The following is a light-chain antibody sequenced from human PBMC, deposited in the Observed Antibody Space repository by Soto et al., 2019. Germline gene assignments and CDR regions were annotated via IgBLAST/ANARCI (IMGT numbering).Light chain of an antibody. CDR3: QKYNSGPLT. CDR1: QSVSRD. J-gene: IGKJ4*01. V-gene: IGKV3-15*01. Sequence: EIVMRQSPATLSVSPGERATLSCRASQSVSRDLAWYQQKPGQAPRLLIYGASTRAAGIPARFSGSGSGTDFTLTISSLQPEDVAIYYCQKYNSGPLTFGGGTKVEIK. CDR2: GAS.